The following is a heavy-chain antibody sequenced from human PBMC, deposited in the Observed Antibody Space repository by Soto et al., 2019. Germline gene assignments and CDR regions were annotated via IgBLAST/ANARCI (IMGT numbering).Heavy chain of an antibody. V-gene: IGHV3-30*03. CDR2: VSPDGSNT. CDR3: ARGGRQWLDTSDLNY. CDR1: GFTFSDYA. J-gene: IGHJ4*01. D-gene: IGHD6-19*01. Sequence: VQLVESGGGVVQPGRSLRLSCAASGFTFSDYAMHWVRQAPGKGLEWVAVVSPDGSNTHYADSVKGRFTISRDSSKNTVSLEMTSLRAEYTAVYSGARGGRQWLDTSDLNYWGQGALVTVSS.